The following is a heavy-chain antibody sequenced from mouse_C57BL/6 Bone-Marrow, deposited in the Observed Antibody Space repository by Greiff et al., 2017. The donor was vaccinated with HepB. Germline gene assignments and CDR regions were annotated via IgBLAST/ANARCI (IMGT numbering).Heavy chain of an antibody. CDR1: GFTFTDYY. J-gene: IGHJ3*01. Sequence: DVHLVESGGGLVQPGGSLSLSCAASGFTFTDYYMSWVRQPPGKALEWLGFIRNKANGYTTEYSASVKGRFTISRDNSQSILYLQMNALRAEDSATYYCARDYDGCQAWFAYWGQGTLVTVSA. CDR2: IRNKANGYTT. V-gene: IGHV7-3*01. D-gene: IGHD2-3*01. CDR3: ARDYDGCQAWFAY.